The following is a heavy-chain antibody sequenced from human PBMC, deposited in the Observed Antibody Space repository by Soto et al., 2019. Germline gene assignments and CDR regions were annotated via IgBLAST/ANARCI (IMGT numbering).Heavy chain of an antibody. CDR1: GFTFSSYA. D-gene: IGHD3-10*01. J-gene: IGHJ6*03. CDR2: ISGSGGST. CDR3: AKERTPPTGSLLRWFGGYYMDV. Sequence: GGSLRLSCAASGFTFSSYAMSWVRQAPGKGLEWVSAISGSGGSTYYADSVKGRFTISRDNSKNTLYLQMNSLRAEDTAVYYCAKERTPPTGSLLRWFGGYYMDVWGKGTTVTVSS. V-gene: IGHV3-23*01.